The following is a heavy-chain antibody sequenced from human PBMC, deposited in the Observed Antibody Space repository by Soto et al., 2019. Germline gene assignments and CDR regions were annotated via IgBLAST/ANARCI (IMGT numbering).Heavy chain of an antibody. CDR1: GFKFSDYG. D-gene: IGHD4-4*01. Sequence: GGSLRLSCTVSGFKFSDYGMNWLRQAPGKGLEWVSSISSASSYKNYADSVKGRFTISRDNANNSLYLQMNSLRAEDTAVYYCARRDLPDYSSSRYGFDHWGQGTLVTVSS. CDR2: ISSASSYK. V-gene: IGHV3-21*01. J-gene: IGHJ5*02. CDR3: ARRDLPDYSSSRYGFDH.